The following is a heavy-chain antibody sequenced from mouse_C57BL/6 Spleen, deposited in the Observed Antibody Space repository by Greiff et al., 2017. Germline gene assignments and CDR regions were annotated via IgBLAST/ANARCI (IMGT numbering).Heavy chain of an antibody. Sequence: QVHVKQSGAELVKPGASVKLSCKASGYTFTEYTIHWVKQRSGQGLEWIGWFYPGSGSIKYNEKFKDKATLTADKSSSTVYMELSRLTSEDSAVYFCARHEKDDGYLDYWGQGTTLTVSS. CDR1: GYTFTEYT. D-gene: IGHD2-3*01. J-gene: IGHJ2*01. CDR3: ARHEKDDGYLDY. V-gene: IGHV1-62-2*01. CDR2: FYPGSGSI.